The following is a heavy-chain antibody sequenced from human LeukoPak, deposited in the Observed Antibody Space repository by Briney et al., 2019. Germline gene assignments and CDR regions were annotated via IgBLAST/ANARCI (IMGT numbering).Heavy chain of an antibody. CDR2: IYSGGST. Sequence: GGSLRLSCAASGFTVSSNYMSWVRQAPGKGLEWVSVIYSGGSTYYADSVKGRFTTSRDNSKNTLYLQMNSLRAEDTAVYYCAREEYYYDSSGYSMWYFQHWGQGTLVTVSS. J-gene: IGHJ1*01. CDR1: GFTVSSNY. CDR3: AREEYYYDSSGYSMWYFQH. V-gene: IGHV3-53*01. D-gene: IGHD3-22*01.